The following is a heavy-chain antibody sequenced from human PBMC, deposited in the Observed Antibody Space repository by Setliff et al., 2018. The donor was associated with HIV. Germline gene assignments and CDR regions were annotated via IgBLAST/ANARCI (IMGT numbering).Heavy chain of an antibody. D-gene: IGHD2-2*03. CDR1: GFIFSNYG. Sequence: PGGSLRLSCAASGFIFSNYGMHWVRQAPGKGLEWVTAIWYDGSNKYYADSVKGRFTISRDNSKNTLYLQMNSLRAEDTAVYYCAKDLDIVVVPAAPDAFDIWGQGTMVTVSS. CDR3: AKDLDIVVVPAAPDAFDI. J-gene: IGHJ3*02. CDR2: IWYDGSNK. V-gene: IGHV3-33*06.